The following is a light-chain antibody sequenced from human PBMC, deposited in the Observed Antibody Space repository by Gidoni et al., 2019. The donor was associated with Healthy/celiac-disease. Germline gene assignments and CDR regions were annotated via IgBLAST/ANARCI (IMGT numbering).Light chain of an antibody. CDR3: QQGYSTPRT. Sequence: DIPMTPSPSSLSASVGDRVTITCRASQSISRYLDWYQQKPGKAPKLLIYAASSLQSGVPSRFSGSGSGTDFTLTISRLQPEDFATYYCQQGYSTPRTFDQGTRVEIK. V-gene: IGKV1-39*01. J-gene: IGKJ1*01. CDR2: AAS. CDR1: QSISRY.